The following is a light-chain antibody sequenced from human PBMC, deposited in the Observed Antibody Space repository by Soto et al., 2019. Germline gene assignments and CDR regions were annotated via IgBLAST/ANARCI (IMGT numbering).Light chain of an antibody. V-gene: IGKV1-39*01. CDR1: QSISTY. Sequence: DIQMTQSPSSLSASVGDSVTITCRTSQSISTYLNWYQQKPGKAPELLIYAASSLQSGVPSRFSGSGSGKDFTLTISRLQPEDFATYYCQQSYNTPLTFGPGTKVDI. CDR3: QQSYNTPLT. J-gene: IGKJ3*01. CDR2: AAS.